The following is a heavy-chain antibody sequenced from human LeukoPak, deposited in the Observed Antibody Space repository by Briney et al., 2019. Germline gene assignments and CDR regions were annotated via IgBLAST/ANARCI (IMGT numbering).Heavy chain of an antibody. CDR2: MNPNSGNT. D-gene: IGHD6-13*01. CDR1: GYTFTSYD. CDR3: ARGVDSSSWLNYYYYYYMDV. J-gene: IGHJ6*03. V-gene: IGHV1-8*01. Sequence: ASVKVSRKASGYTFTSYDINWVRQATGQGLEWMGWMNPNSGNTGYAQKFQDRVTMTRNTSISTAYMELSSLRSEDTAVYYCARGVDSSSWLNYYYYYYMDVWGKGTTVTISS.